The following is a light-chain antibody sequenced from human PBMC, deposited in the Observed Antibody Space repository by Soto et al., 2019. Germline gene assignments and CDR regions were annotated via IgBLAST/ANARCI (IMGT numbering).Light chain of an antibody. Sequence: QSVLTQPPSASGSPGQTVTISCTGTSSDVGAYKYVSWYQQYPGKAPKLMIYEVTKRPSGVPDRFSGSKSGNTASRTVCGLQDEDEADYYCTSYVGNDIWVFGGGTKLTFL. V-gene: IGLV2-8*01. CDR2: EVT. J-gene: IGLJ3*02. CDR1: SSDVGAYKY. CDR3: TSYVGNDIWV.